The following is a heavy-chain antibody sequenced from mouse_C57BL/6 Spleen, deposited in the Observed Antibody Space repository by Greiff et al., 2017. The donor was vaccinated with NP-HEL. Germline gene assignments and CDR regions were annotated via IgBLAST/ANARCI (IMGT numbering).Heavy chain of an antibody. CDR3: ARANWDPLFAY. D-gene: IGHD4-1*01. CDR1: GFNIKDYY. Sequence: EVQLQQSGAELVKPGASVKLSCTASGFNIKDYYMHWVKQRTEQGLEWIGRIDPEDGETKYDPKFQGKATITADTSSNTAYLQLSSLTSEDTAVYYCARANWDPLFAYWGQGTLVTVSA. CDR2: IDPEDGET. J-gene: IGHJ3*01. V-gene: IGHV14-2*01.